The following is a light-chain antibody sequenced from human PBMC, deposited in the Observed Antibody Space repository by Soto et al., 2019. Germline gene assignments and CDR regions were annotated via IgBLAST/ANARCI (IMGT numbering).Light chain of an antibody. CDR2: GAS. J-gene: IGKJ1*01. CDR3: QQYNNWPQT. V-gene: IGKV3-20*01. Sequence: EIVLTQSPGTLSLSPGERVTLSCRASQSVSSSNLAWYQQKLGQAPRLLIYGASSRATGIPDRFSGSGSGTEFTLTISSLQSEDFAVYYCQQYNNWPQTFGQGTKVDIK. CDR1: QSVSSSN.